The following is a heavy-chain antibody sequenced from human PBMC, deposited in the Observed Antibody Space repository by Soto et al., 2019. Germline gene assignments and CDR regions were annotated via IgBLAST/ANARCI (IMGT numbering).Heavy chain of an antibody. J-gene: IGHJ5*02. CDR2: IYYSGST. CDR3: ARAGRIVRGVIIYNWFDP. Sequence: SETLSLTCTVSGGSISSGGYYWSWIRQHPGKGLEWIGYIYYSGSTYYNPSLKSRVTISVDTSKNQFSLKLSSVTAADTAVYYCARAGRIVRGVIIYNWFDPWGQGTLVTVSS. V-gene: IGHV4-31*03. D-gene: IGHD3-10*02. CDR1: GGSISSGGYY.